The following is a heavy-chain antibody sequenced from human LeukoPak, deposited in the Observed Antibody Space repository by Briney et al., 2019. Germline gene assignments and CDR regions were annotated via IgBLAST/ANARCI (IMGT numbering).Heavy chain of an antibody. D-gene: IGHD3-3*01. Sequence: PSQTLSLTCTVSGGSISSGDYYWSWIRQPPGKGLEWIGYIYYSGSTNYNPSLKSRVTISVDTSKNQFSLKLSSVTAADTAVYYCARLRFLEWLLDYNWFDPWGQGTLVTVSS. CDR3: ARLRFLEWLLDYNWFDP. J-gene: IGHJ5*02. CDR2: IYYSGST. CDR1: GGSISSGDYY. V-gene: IGHV4-61*08.